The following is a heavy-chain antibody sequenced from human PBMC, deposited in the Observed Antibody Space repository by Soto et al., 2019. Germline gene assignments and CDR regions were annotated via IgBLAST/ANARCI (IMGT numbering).Heavy chain of an antibody. CDR2: INMDGSRI. J-gene: IGHJ3*02. CDR3: ARGIYGDPQAFDM. V-gene: IGHV3-74*01. Sequence: EVQLVESGGGLVQPGGSLRLSCAASGFTFSSYWMHWVRQAPGKGLVWVSRINMDGSRINYADSVKGRFTISRDNAKSKLSLQMNSLSAEDTALYYCARGIYGDPQAFDMWGQGTMVTVSP. D-gene: IGHD4-17*01. CDR1: GFTFSSYW.